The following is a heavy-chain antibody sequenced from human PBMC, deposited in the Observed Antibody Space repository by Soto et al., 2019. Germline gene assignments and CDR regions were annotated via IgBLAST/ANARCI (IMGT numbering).Heavy chain of an antibody. CDR3: ARVADSAYCSSTSCYGVNWFDP. D-gene: IGHD2-2*01. J-gene: IGHJ5*02. V-gene: IGHV1-18*01. CDR1: GYTFTSYG. Sequence: ASVKVSCKASGYTFTSYGNSWERQAPGQGLEWMGWISAYNGNTNYAQKLQGRVTMTTDTSTSTAYMELRSLRSDDTAVYYCARVADSAYCSSTSCYGVNWFDPWGQGTLVTFSS. CDR2: ISAYNGNT.